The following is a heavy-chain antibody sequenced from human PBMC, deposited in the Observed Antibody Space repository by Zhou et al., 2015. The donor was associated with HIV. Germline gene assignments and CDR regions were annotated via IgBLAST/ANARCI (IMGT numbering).Heavy chain of an antibody. CDR2: IKSKTDGGTT. CDR3: TTSITLFGVATLAEYFQH. Sequence: EVQLVESGGALVKPGGSLRLSCAGAGFTFANAWMSWVRQAPGKELEWVGRIKSKTDGGTTDYAAPVKGRFTISRDDSKNTVYLQMNSLKTEDTAVYYCTTSITLFGVATLAEYFQHWGQGTLVTVSS. D-gene: IGHD3-3*01. CDR1: GFTFANAW. V-gene: IGHV3-15*02. J-gene: IGHJ1*01.